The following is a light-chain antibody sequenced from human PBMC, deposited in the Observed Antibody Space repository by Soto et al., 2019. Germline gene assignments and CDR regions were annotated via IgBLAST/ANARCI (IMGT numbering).Light chain of an antibody. CDR1: RSISSS. Sequence: DIQMTQSPSSLSASVGDRATITCRASRSISSSLNWYQQEPGRAPKLLISAASSLQSGVPSRFSASGSGTDFTLTIGSLQPEDFATYYCQQSYDMPLTFGGGTKVEIK. V-gene: IGKV1-39*01. CDR3: QQSYDMPLT. CDR2: AAS. J-gene: IGKJ4*01.